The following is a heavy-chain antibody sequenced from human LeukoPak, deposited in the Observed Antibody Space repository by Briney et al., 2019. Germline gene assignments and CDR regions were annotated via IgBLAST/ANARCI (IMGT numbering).Heavy chain of an antibody. V-gene: IGHV4-59*01. D-gene: IGHD6-13*01. CDR3: ARDRIAAAHYFDY. CDR1: GGSISSYY. Sequence: SETLSLTCTVSGGSISSYYWSWIRQPPGKGLEWIGYIYYSGSTNYNPSLKSRVTISVDTSKNRFSLKLSSVTAADTAVYYCARDRIAAAHYFDYWGQGTLVTVSS. J-gene: IGHJ4*02. CDR2: IYYSGST.